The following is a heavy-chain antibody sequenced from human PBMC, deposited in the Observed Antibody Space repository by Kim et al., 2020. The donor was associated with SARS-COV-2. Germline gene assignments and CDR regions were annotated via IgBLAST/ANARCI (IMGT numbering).Heavy chain of an antibody. D-gene: IGHD3-9*01. CDR1: GGSFSGYY. J-gene: IGHJ4*02. CDR3: ARAHILTGYYNGPAEDY. CDR2: INHSGST. Sequence: SETLSLTCAVYGGSFSGYYWSWIRQPPGKGLEWIGEINHSGSTNYNPSLKSRVTISVDTSKNQFSLKLSSVTAADTAVYYCARAHILTGYYNGPAEDYWGQGTLVTVSS. V-gene: IGHV4-34*01.